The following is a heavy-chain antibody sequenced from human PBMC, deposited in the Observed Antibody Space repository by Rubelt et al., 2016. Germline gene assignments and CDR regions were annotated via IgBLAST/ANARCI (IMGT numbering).Heavy chain of an antibody. V-gene: IGHV4-59*12. CDR1: GGSISSYY. D-gene: IGHD3-9*01. CDR2: INHSGST. Sequence: QVQLQESGPGLVKPSETLSLTCTVSGGSISSYYWSWIRQPPGKGLEWIGEINHSGSTNYNPSLKSRVTISVDTSKNQFSLKLSSVTAADTAVYYCARLGNYDILTGFENWGQGTLVTVSS. CDR3: ARLGNYDILTGFEN. J-gene: IGHJ4*02.